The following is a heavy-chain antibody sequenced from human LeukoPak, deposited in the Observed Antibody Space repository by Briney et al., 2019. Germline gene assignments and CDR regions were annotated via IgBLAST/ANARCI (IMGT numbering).Heavy chain of an antibody. V-gene: IGHV4-39*07. CDR3: AREEPPGKVDY. CDR2: INYSGTT. CDR1: GGSISSSSHY. J-gene: IGHJ4*02. Sequence: SETLSLTCTVSGGSISSSSHYWGWIRQPPGKGLEWIGSINYSGTTYYNPSLKSRVTISIDTSKSQFSLKLSSVTAADTALYFCAREEPPGKVDYWGQGTLVTVSS. D-gene: IGHD1-14*01.